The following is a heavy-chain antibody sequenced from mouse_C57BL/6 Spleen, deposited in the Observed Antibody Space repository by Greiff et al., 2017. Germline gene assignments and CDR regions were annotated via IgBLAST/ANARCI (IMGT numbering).Heavy chain of an antibody. CDR1: GFSFNTYA. D-gene: IGHD2-12*01. J-gene: IGHJ2*01. CDR3: VRQTYDGGHFDY. Sequence: EVHLVESGGGLVQPKGSLKLSCAASGFSFNTYAMNWVRQAPGKGLEWVARIRSKSNNYATYYADSVKDRFTISRDDSESMLYLQMNNLKTEDTAMYYCVRQTYDGGHFDYWGQGTTLTVSS. V-gene: IGHV10-1*01. CDR2: IRSKSNNYAT.